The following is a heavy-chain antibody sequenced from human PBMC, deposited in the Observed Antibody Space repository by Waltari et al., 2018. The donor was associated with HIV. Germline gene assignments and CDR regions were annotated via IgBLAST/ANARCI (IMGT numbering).Heavy chain of an antibody. D-gene: IGHD6-19*01. Sequence: QVQLQQWGTGLLKPSETLSLTCAVYGGSFSGYYWTWIRQTPGKGLEWIGEVNHSGETNYNPALKSQVTFSFDSSKNQFSLKMNSVTGANTAVFCCAREKSRASEWYGIWYFDAWGQGTLVSVPS. CDR1: GGSFSGYY. V-gene: IGHV4-34*02. CDR3: AREKSRASEWYGIWYFDA. J-gene: IGHJ5*02. CDR2: VNHSGET.